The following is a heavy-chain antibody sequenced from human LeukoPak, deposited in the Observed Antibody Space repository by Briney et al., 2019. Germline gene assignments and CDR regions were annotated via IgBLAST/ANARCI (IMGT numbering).Heavy chain of an antibody. CDR1: GYTFTSYG. CDR3: ARDLGIAARLVLGY. CDR2: ISAYNGNT. J-gene: IGHJ4*02. V-gene: IGHV1-18*01. Sequence: GASVKVSCKASGYTFTSYGISWVRQAPGQGLEWMGWISAYNGNTNYAQKLQGRATMTTDTSTSTAYMELRSLRSDDTAVYYCARDLGIAARLVLGYWGQGTLVTVSS. D-gene: IGHD6-6*01.